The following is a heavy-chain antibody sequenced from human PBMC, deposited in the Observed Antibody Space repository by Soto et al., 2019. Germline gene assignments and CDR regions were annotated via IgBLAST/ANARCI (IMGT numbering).Heavy chain of an antibody. Sequence: EVQLVESGGGLVQPGGSLRLSCAASGFSFSTYWMHWVRQAPGKGLVWVSRIENDGSGSSYADSVKGRFTISRDNAKNTLYRQMNSMRAEDTAVYYCASTITMVRGHGMDVWGRGTTVTVSS. CDR2: IENDGSGS. D-gene: IGHD3-10*01. CDR1: GFSFSTYW. V-gene: IGHV3-74*01. CDR3: ASTITMVRGHGMDV. J-gene: IGHJ6*02.